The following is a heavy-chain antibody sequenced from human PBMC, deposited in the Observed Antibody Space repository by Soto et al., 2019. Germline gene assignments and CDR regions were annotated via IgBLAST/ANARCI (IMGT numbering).Heavy chain of an antibody. V-gene: IGHV1-2*04. CDR2: INPNSGGT. D-gene: IGHD2-15*01. CDR1: GYTFTSYG. J-gene: IGHJ4*02. CDR3: ARGKVVVVAATTHADFDY. Sequence: RASVKVSCKASGYTFTSYGISWVRQAPGQGLEWMGWINPNSGGTNYAQKFQGWVTMTRDTSISTAYMELSRLRSDDTAVYYCARGKVVVVAATTHADFDYWGQGTLVTVSS.